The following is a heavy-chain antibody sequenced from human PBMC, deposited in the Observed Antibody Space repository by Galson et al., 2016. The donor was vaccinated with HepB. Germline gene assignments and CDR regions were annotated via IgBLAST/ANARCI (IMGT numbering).Heavy chain of an antibody. V-gene: IGHV1-8*01. CDR3: ARGPYTEVLNGVYGMDV. Sequence: SVKVSCKASGYTFTSYDINWVRQAPGQGLEWMAWMNPKSGDTGYAQQFQGRVTMTRNTTTGTAYMELSSLRSDDTAVYYCARGPYTEVLNGVYGMDVRGRRMRDAFSS. J-gene: IGHJ6*02. CDR1: GYTFTSYD. CDR2: MNPKSGDT. D-gene: IGHD2-8*01.